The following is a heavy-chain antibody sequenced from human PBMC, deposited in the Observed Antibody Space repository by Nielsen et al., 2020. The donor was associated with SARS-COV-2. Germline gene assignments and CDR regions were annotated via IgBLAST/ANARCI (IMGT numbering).Heavy chain of an antibody. CDR3: ATWARSYQYYFDY. CDR2: ISSSSSTI. J-gene: IGHJ4*02. D-gene: IGHD1-26*01. Sequence: GESLISCAASGFTFSSYSMNWVRQAPGKGLEWVSYISSSSSTIYYADSVKGRFTISRDNAKNSLYLQMNSLRAEDTAVYYCATWARSYQYYFDYWGQGTLVTVSS. CDR1: GFTFSSYS. V-gene: IGHV3-48*01.